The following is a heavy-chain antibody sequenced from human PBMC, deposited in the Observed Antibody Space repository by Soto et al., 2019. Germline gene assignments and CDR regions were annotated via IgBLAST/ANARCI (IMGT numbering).Heavy chain of an antibody. D-gene: IGHD2-21*01. CDR3: ARDPVGVDSTFYFDS. Sequence: VQLVVSGGGLVKPGGSLRLSCAASGFTFSYYSMTWVRQAPGRGLEWVSSISSSTTDISYSDSVRGRFTISRDNAKNSLYLQMNRLRAADTAVYYCARDPVGVDSTFYFDSWGQGSLVTVSS. V-gene: IGHV3-21*02. CDR1: GFTFSYYS. J-gene: IGHJ4*02. CDR2: ISSSTTDI.